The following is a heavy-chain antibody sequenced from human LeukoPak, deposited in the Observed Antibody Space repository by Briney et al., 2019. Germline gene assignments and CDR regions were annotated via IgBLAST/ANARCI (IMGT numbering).Heavy chain of an antibody. CDR1: GGSFSGYY. D-gene: IGHD3-16*01. J-gene: IGHJ4*02. CDR3: ANYGVVLATYGSPSPFVY. V-gene: IGHV4-34*01. CDR2: INHSGST. Sequence: SETLSLTCAIYGGSFSGYYWNWIRQPPGKGLEWIGEINHSGSTNHNPSLKSRVIISVDTSKNQFSLKLSSVTAADSAVYYCANYGVVLATYGSPSPFVYWGQGTLVTVSS.